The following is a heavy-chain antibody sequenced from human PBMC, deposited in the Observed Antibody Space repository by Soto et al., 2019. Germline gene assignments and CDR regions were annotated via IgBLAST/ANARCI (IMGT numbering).Heavy chain of an antibody. Sequence: QVHLVESGGGVVQPGRSLRLDCEASGFTFSNYGLHWVRQAPGKGLEWVAFIWFDGSKTYYADSVKGRFTISRDNSKNSLYLEMNSLRAEDTAVYYCAKDLLEEPADYYDTKTDGFDVWGQGTLVTVSS. D-gene: IGHD3-22*01. J-gene: IGHJ3*01. CDR2: IWFDGSKT. CDR1: GFTFSNYG. CDR3: AKDLLEEPADYYDTKTDGFDV. V-gene: IGHV3-33*06.